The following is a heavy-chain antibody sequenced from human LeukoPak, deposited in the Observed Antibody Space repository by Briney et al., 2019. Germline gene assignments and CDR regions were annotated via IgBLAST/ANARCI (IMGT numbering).Heavy chain of an antibody. J-gene: IGHJ4*02. CDR1: GFTFSNYA. Sequence: GGSLRLSCAASGFTFSNYAMSWVRQAPGKGLEWVSDISDSGGSTSSADSVKGRFTISRDDSKNTLYLQMNSLRAEDTAVYYCAKFHSSDWYYFDYWGQGTLVTVSS. V-gene: IGHV3-23*01. CDR2: ISDSGGST. D-gene: IGHD6-19*01. CDR3: AKFHSSDWYYFDY.